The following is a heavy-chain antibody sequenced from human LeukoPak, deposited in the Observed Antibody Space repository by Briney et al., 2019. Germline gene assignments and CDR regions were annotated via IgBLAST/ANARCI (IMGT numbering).Heavy chain of an antibody. CDR3: ANSGWSLRDY. CDR1: GFTFSSYS. V-gene: IGHV3-21*01. CDR2: ISSSSSYI. J-gene: IGHJ4*02. D-gene: IGHD6-19*01. Sequence: GGSLRLSCAASGFTFSSYSMNWVRQAPGKGLEWVSSISSSSSYIYYADSVKGRFTVSRDNAENSLYLQMNSLRAEDTAVYYCANSGWSLRDYWGQGTLVTVSS.